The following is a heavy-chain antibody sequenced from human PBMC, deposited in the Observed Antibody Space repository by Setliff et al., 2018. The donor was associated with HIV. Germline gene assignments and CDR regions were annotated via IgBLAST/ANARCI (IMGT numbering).Heavy chain of an antibody. D-gene: IGHD3-10*01. CDR2: MNTDGSST. CDR3: ATPRNYYGGGSLDH. Sequence: TGGSLRLSCAASGFTFSSYRMHWVRQAPGKGLVWVFGMNTDGSSTRYADSVKGRFTISRDNAKNMLYLQMNSLSADDTAVYYCATPRNYYGGGSLDHWGQGTLVTVSS. V-gene: IGHV3-74*01. CDR1: GFTFSSYR. J-gene: IGHJ4*02.